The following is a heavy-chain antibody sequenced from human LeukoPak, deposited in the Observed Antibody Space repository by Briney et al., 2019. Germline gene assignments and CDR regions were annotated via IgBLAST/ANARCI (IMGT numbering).Heavy chain of an antibody. CDR3: AAEGLSGDYRGWDV. J-gene: IGHJ6*02. D-gene: IGHD4-17*01. CDR1: GFNSTISA. CDR2: IALGSGNT. V-gene: IGHV1-58*01. Sequence: SVKVSCKAPGFNSTISALQWVRQARGQRLEWIGWIALGSGNTKYAQKFKDRVTINRDKSTSTAYMELSSLRSEDTAVYYCAAEGLSGDYRGWDVWGQGTTVTVSS.